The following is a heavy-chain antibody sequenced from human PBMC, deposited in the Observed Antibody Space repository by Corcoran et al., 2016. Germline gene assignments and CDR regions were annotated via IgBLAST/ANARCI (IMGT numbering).Heavy chain of an antibody. J-gene: IGHJ5*02. CDR1: GGSISSYY. D-gene: IGHD3-10*01. Sequence: QVQLQESGPGLVKPSETLSLTCTVSGGSISSYYWSWIRQPPGKGLEWIGYIYYSGSTNYNPSLKSRVTISVDTSKNQFSLKLSSVTAADTAVYYCARAGVRGVYWFDAWGQGTLVTVSS. V-gene: IGHV4-59*01. CDR2: IYYSGST. CDR3: ARAGVRGVYWFDA.